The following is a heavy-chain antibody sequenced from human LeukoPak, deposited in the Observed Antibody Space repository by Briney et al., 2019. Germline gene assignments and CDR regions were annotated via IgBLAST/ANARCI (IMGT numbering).Heavy chain of an antibody. CDR1: GFTFSSFA. V-gene: IGHV3-23*01. D-gene: IGHD3-22*01. CDR2: LGGTGGNT. CDR3: VTMIVVVITNYYMDV. Sequence: GGSLRLSCAASGFTFSSFALSWVRQAPGKGLEWVSTLGGTGGNTYYADSVKGRFTISRDNSKNTLYLQMNSLRAEDTAVYYCVTMIVVVITNYYMDVWGKGTTVTISS. J-gene: IGHJ6*03.